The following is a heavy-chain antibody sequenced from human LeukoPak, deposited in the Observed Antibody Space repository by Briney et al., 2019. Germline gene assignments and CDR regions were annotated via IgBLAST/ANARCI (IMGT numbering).Heavy chain of an antibody. CDR1: GFTVSSNY. Sequence: PGGSLRLSCAASGFTVSSNYMSWVRQAPGKGLEWVSVIYSGGSTYYADSVKGRFTISRDNSKNTLYLRMNSLRAEDTAVYYCARDQIITGTNGYMDVWGKGTTVTVSS. CDR2: IYSGGST. D-gene: IGHD1-7*01. V-gene: IGHV3-66*02. J-gene: IGHJ6*03. CDR3: ARDQIITGTNGYMDV.